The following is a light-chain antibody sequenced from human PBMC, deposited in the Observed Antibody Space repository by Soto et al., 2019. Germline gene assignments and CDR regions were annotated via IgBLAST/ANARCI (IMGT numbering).Light chain of an antibody. CDR1: QSVSSSY. Sequence: IVLTQSPGTLSLTPGERATLSCRASQSVSSSYLAWYQQKPGQAPRLLIYGASSRATGIPDRFSGSGSGTDFTLTISRLEPDDSAVYYCPQYGSSPPFTFGPGTKVDIK. CDR2: GAS. J-gene: IGKJ3*01. V-gene: IGKV3-20*01. CDR3: PQYGSSPPFT.